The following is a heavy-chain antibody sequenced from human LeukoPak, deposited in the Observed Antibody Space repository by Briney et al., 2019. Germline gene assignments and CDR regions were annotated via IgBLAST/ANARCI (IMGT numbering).Heavy chain of an antibody. CDR2: IYHSGST. J-gene: IGHJ3*02. V-gene: IGHV4-38-2*02. CDR3: ARVRDYGDYYAPSPDAFDI. CDR1: GYSISSGYY. D-gene: IGHD4-17*01. Sequence: PSETLSLTCTVSGYSISSGYYWGWIRQPPGKGLEWIGSIYHSGSTYYNPSLKSRVTISVDTSKNQFSLKLSSVTAADTAVYYCARVRDYGDYYAPSPDAFDIWGQGTMVTVSS.